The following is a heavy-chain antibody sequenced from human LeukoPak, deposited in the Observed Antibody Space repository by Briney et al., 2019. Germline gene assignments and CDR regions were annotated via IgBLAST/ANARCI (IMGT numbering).Heavy chain of an antibody. Sequence: GGSLRLSCAASGFNFRTYTMNWVRQAPGKGLEWVSSISSSGDYIYYADSVKGRFTMSRDNAKNSLALQMNSLRAEDTAVYYCARDSDSSGWLDYYMDVWGKGTTVTVSS. D-gene: IGHD6-19*01. CDR2: ISSSGDYI. CDR1: GFNFRTYT. J-gene: IGHJ6*03. CDR3: ARDSDSSGWLDYYMDV. V-gene: IGHV3-21*01.